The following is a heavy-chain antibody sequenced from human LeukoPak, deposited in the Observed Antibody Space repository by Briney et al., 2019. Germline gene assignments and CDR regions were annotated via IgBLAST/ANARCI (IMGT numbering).Heavy chain of an antibody. CDR3: ARQFYYDSGGSHY. Sequence: PSETLSLTCTVSGGSISSSSYYWGWIRQPPGKGLEWIGSIFYSGSTYYNPSLEIRVTISVDTSKNQFSLKLSSVTAADTAVYYCARQFYYDSGGSHYWGQGTLVTVSS. CDR1: GGSISSSSYY. V-gene: IGHV4-39*01. CDR2: IFYSGST. D-gene: IGHD3-22*01. J-gene: IGHJ4*02.